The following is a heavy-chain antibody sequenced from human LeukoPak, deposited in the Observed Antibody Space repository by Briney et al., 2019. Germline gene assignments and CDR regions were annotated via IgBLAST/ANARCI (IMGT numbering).Heavy chain of an antibody. CDR3: ASGATMIVVVTWTPAFDY. D-gene: IGHD3-22*01. CDR2: IYSGGST. Sequence: GGSLRLSCAASGFTVSSNYMSWVRQAPGKGLEWVSVIYSGGSTYYADSVKGRFTISRDNSKNTLYLQMNSLRAEDTAVYYCASGATMIVVVTWTPAFDYWGQGTLVTVSS. V-gene: IGHV3-53*01. J-gene: IGHJ4*02. CDR1: GFTVSSNY.